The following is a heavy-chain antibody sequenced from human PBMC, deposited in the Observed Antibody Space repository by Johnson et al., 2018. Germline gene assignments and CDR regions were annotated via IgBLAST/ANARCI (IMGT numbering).Heavy chain of an antibody. CDR2: ITTAGDT. CDR3: ERRLPDYGMDV. J-gene: IGHJ6*02. V-gene: IGHV3-13*01. Sequence: VQLVESGGGLVQPGGSLRLSCAASGFTFSTYEMYWVRQAARKGLEWVSLITTAGDTYYADSVKGRFTISRENAKNSFYLQMNSLRAGDTAVYYCERRLPDYGMDVWGQGNTVTVSS. CDR1: GFTFSTYE. D-gene: IGHD2-21*01.